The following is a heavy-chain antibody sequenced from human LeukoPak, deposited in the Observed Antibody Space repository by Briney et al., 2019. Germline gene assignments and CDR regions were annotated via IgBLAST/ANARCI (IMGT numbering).Heavy chain of an antibody. J-gene: IGHJ4*02. CDR2: ISYDGSNK. CDR1: GFTFSSYG. CDR3: AKENWGYNWKYDSSGSGINY. Sequence: GRSLRLSCAASGFTFSSYGMHWVRQAPGKGLEWVAVISYDGSNKYYADSVKGRFTISRDNSKNTLYLQMNSLRAEDTAIYYCAKENWGYNWKYDSSGSGINYWGQGTLVTVSS. V-gene: IGHV3-30*18. D-gene: IGHD3-22*01.